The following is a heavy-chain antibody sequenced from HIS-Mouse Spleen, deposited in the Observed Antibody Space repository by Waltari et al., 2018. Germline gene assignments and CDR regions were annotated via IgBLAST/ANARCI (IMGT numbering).Heavy chain of an antibody. CDR2: INHSGSN. CDR1: GGSFSGYY. CDR3: ARMGPASGSYGDY. J-gene: IGHJ4*02. V-gene: IGHV4-34*01. Sequence: QVQLQQWGAGLLKPSETLSLTCAVYGGSFSGYYWSWIRQPPGKGLEWIREINHSGSNNYNPSLKSRVTISVDTSKNQFSLKLSSVTAADTAVYYCARMGPASGSYGDYWGQGTLVTVSS. D-gene: IGHD1-26*01.